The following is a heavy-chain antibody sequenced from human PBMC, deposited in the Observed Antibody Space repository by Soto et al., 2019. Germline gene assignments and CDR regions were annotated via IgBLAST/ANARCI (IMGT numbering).Heavy chain of an antibody. CDR3: ATSGGSGNDAFDI. V-gene: IGHV3-23*01. CDR2: LSGGGGST. CDR1: GFTFSSYA. Sequence: ESVGGLVQPGGSLRLSCAASGFTFSSYAMSWVRQAPGKGLEWVSALSGGGGSTYYADSVKGRFTISRDNSKNTLYLQMNNLRAEDTAVYYCATSGGSGNDAFDIWGQGTMVTVSS. J-gene: IGHJ3*02. D-gene: IGHD2-15*01.